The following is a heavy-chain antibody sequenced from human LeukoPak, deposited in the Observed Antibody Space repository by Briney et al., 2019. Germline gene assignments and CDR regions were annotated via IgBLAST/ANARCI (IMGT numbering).Heavy chain of an antibody. Sequence: GGSLRLSCAASGFTFDDYAMHWVRQAPGKGLEWVSGISWNSGSIGYADSVKGRFTISRDNAKNSLYLQMNSLRAEDTAVYYCAREPRRFGELLEDWGQGTLVTVSS. CDR3: AREPRRFGELLED. CDR1: GFTFDDYA. D-gene: IGHD3-10*01. CDR2: ISWNSGSI. J-gene: IGHJ4*02. V-gene: IGHV3-9*01.